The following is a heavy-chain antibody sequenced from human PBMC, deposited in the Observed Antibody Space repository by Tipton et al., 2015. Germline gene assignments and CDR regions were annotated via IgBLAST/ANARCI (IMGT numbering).Heavy chain of an antibody. Sequence: SLRLSCAASGFTFSSYAMGWVRQAPGKGLEWVSAISGSGDSTYYVDSVRGRFTISRDNSKNTLYLQMNSLRVEDTAVYYCAKGLDCGGDCYAYWGQGTLVTASS. D-gene: IGHD2-21*01. V-gene: IGHV3-23*01. CDR2: ISGSGDST. CDR3: AKGLDCGGDCYAY. CDR1: GFTFSSYA. J-gene: IGHJ4*02.